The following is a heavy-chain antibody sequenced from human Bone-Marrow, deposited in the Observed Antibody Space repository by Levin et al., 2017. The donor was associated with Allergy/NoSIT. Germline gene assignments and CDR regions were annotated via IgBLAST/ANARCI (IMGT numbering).Heavy chain of an antibody. D-gene: IGHD6-19*01. V-gene: IGHV5-51*01. Sequence: GESLKISCKGSGYSFTSYWIGWVRQMPGKGLEWMGIIYPGDSDTRYSPSFQGQVTISADKSISTAYLQWSSLKASDTAMYYCARLRQGYSSGWYSYRSTPATDYFDYWGQGTLVTVSS. J-gene: IGHJ4*02. CDR2: IYPGDSDT. CDR1: GYSFTSYW. CDR3: ARLRQGYSSGWYSYRSTPATDYFDY.